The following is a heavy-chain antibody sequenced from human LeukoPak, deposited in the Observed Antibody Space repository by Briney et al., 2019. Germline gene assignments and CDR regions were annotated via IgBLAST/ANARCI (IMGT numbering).Heavy chain of an antibody. CDR2: INHSGST. D-gene: IGHD2-15*01. V-gene: IGHV4-4*02. Sequence: PSGTLSLTCAVSGDSISNNYWWRWVRQPPGKGLEWIGEINHSGSTNYNPSLKSRVTISVDTSKNQFSLKLSSVTAADTAVYYCARDRAEYCSGGSCYSDYYYYGMDVWGQGTTVTVSS. J-gene: IGHJ6*02. CDR3: ARDRAEYCSGGSCYSDYYYYGMDV. CDR1: GDSISNNYW.